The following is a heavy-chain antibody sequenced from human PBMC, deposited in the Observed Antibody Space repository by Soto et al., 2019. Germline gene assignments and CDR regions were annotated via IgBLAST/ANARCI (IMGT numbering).Heavy chain of an antibody. CDR1: GFTFSSYS. CDR2: ISSSSSYI. CDR3: ARVRQLVGYFYYYMDV. D-gene: IGHD6-6*01. Sequence: WGSLRLSCAASGFTFSSYSMNWVRQAPGKGLEWVSSISSSSSYIYYADSVKGRVTMTTDTSTSTAYMELRGLRSDDTAVYYCARVRQLVGYFYYYMDVWGKGTTVTVSS. J-gene: IGHJ6*03. V-gene: IGHV3-21*04.